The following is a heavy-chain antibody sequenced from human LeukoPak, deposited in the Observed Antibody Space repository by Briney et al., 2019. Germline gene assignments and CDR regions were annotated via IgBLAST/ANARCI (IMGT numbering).Heavy chain of an antibody. CDR1: GYTFTGYY. Sequence: ASVKVSCKASGYTFTGYYMHWVRQAPGQGLEWMGWINPNSGGTNYAQKFQGRVTMTRDTSISTAYMELSRLRSDDTAVYYCARDRRGYCSGGSCYSGSFGYWGQGTLVTVSS. CDR2: INPNSGGT. D-gene: IGHD2-15*01. V-gene: IGHV1-2*02. J-gene: IGHJ4*02. CDR3: ARDRRGYCSGGSCYSGSFGY.